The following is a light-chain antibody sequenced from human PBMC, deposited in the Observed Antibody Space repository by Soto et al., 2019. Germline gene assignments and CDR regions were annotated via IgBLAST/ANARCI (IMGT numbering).Light chain of an antibody. CDR1: SSDVGAYNY. CDR2: EVS. J-gene: IGLJ3*02. V-gene: IGLV2-8*01. CDR3: TSYAGSNIWV. Sequence: QSALTQPPSASGSPGQSVTISCTGTSSDVGAYNYVSWYQQYPGKAPKLMIYEVSKRPSRVPDRFSGSKSGNTASLTVSGLQAEDEADYYCTSYAGSNIWVFGGGTKRTVL.